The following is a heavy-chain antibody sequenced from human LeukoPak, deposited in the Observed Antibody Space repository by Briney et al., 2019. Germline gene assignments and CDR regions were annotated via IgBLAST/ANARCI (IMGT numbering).Heavy chain of an antibody. J-gene: IGHJ4*02. V-gene: IGHV1-69*13. Sequence: SVKVSCKASGGTFSSYAISWVRQAPGQGLEWMGGIIPIFGTANYAQKFQGRVTITADESTSTAYMELSSLRSEDTAVYYCAREIIYEGIAVAGSYFDYWGQGTLVTVSS. CDR3: AREIIYEGIAVAGSYFDY. CDR1: GGTFSSYA. CDR2: IIPIFGTA. D-gene: IGHD6-19*01.